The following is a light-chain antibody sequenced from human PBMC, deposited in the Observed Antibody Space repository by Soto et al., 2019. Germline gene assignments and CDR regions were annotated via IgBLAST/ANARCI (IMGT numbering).Light chain of an antibody. J-gene: IGKJ5*01. Sequence: IVVTHSPATLSVSPGEEATLSCLASQSVSSNLAWYQQKPGQAPRLLIYGASTRATGIPARFSGSGSGTEFTLTISSLQSEDFAVYYCQQYNNWPITFGQGTRLEI. CDR1: QSVSSN. CDR3: QQYNNWPIT. CDR2: GAS. V-gene: IGKV3-15*01.